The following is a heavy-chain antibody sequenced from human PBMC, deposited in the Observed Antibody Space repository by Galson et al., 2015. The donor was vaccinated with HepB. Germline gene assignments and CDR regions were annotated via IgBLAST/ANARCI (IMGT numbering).Heavy chain of an antibody. J-gene: IGHJ4*02. Sequence: SLRLSCAASGFAFSSYAMSWVRQAPGKGLEWVSAISGSGGSTYYADSVKGRFTISRDNSKNTLYLQMNSLRAEDTAVYYCAKDRNDFWSGYSSASDYWGQGTLVTVSS. CDR3: AKDRNDFWSGYSSASDY. D-gene: IGHD3-3*01. CDR1: GFAFSSYA. V-gene: IGHV3-23*01. CDR2: ISGSGGST.